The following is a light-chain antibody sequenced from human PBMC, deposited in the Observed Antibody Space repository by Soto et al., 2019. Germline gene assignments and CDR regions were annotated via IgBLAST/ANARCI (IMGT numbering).Light chain of an antibody. V-gene: IGLV1-40*01. J-gene: IGLJ2*01. Sequence: QSALTQPPSVSGAPGQRVTISCTGSSSNIGAGYDVHWYQQLPGTAPKLLIYVNSTRPSGVPDRFSGSKSGTSASLAITGLQAEDEADYYCQSYDSSQSLVFGGGTQLTVL. CDR1: SSNIGAGYD. CDR3: QSYDSSQSLV. CDR2: VNS.